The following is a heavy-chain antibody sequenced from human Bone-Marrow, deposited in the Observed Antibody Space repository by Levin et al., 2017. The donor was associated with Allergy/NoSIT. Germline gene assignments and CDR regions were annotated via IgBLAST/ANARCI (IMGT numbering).Heavy chain of an antibody. Sequence: ASVKVSCKVSGYTFTEVSMQWVRQSPGKGLEWIGGYDPETAETIYGQKFQGRVTMTEDTSRDTAYMELNRLSFDDTAVYYCARGVMIRLGGVIASYGLDVWGQGTTVTVSS. CDR2: YDPETAET. CDR3: ARGVMIRLGGVIASYGLDV. CDR1: GYTFTEVS. J-gene: IGHJ6*02. D-gene: IGHD3-16*02. V-gene: IGHV1-24*01.